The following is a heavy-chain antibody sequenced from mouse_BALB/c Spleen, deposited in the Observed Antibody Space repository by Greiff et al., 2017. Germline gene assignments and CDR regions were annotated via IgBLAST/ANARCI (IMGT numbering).Heavy chain of an antibody. V-gene: IGHV3-2*02. CDR2: ISYSGST. D-gene: IGHD4-1*01. CDR1: GYSITSDYA. J-gene: IGHJ4*01. Sequence: EVQLVESGPGLVKPSQSLSLTCTVTGYSITSDYAWNWIRQFPGNKLEWMGYISYSGSTSYNPSLKSRISITRDTSKNQFFLQLNSVTTEDTATYYCARLGTGGDYYAMDYWGQGTSVTVSS. CDR3: ARLGTGGDYYAMDY.